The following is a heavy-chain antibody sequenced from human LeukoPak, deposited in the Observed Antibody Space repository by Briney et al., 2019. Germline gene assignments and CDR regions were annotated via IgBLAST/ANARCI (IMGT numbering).Heavy chain of an antibody. V-gene: IGHV1-69*02. Sequence: SSVNVSYKASGGTFSSYSIRGVRQAPGQGRQWMENVNPNDCETTYTQKFQGRVTMTGDPSTSTGYMELSSLRSDDTAMYYCAKRLYGDNSGPFPYWGQGSLVTVSS. CDR1: GGTFSSYS. D-gene: IGHD4-23*01. CDR3: AKRLYGDNSGPFPY. J-gene: IGHJ4*02. CDR2: VNPNDCET.